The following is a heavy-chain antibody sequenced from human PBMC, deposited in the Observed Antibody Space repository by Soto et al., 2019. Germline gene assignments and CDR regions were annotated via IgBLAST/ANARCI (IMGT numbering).Heavy chain of an antibody. J-gene: IGHJ4*02. CDR2: IWYDGSNK. V-gene: IGHV3-33*01. Sequence: QVQLVESGGGVVQPGRSLRLSCVASGFTFSNYGMHWVRQAPGKGLEWVAVIWYDGSNKYYADSVKGRFTISRDNSKNTLYLQMNSPRVEDTAVYYCAREGYVDTAMVIPYFDYWGQGTLVTVSS. CDR3: AREGYVDTAMVIPYFDY. D-gene: IGHD5-18*01. CDR1: GFTFSNYG.